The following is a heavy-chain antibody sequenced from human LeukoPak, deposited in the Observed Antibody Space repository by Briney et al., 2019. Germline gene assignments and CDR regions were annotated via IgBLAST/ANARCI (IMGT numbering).Heavy chain of an antibody. CDR2: ISGSGGST. D-gene: IGHD1-26*01. Sequence: GGSLRLSCAASGFTFSSYAMGWVRQAPGKGLEWVSAISGSGGSTYYADSVKGRFTISRDNSKNTLYLQMNSLRAEDTAVYYCAKDSGDGSYFSWGQGTLVTVSS. J-gene: IGHJ4*02. V-gene: IGHV3-23*01. CDR3: AKDSGDGSYFS. CDR1: GFTFSSYA.